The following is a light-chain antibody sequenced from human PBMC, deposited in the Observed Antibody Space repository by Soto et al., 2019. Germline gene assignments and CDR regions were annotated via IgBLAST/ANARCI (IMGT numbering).Light chain of an antibody. CDR1: SSNVGSNT. V-gene: IGLV1-44*01. Sequence: QLVLTQPPSASGTPGQRVTISCSGSSSNVGSNTVSWYQQLPGTAPKVLIYSDDQRPSGVPDRFSGSRSGSSASLAISGLQSGDEADYYCASWEDSLNGWVLGGGTKLTVL. CDR3: ASWEDSLNGWV. CDR2: SDD. J-gene: IGLJ3*02.